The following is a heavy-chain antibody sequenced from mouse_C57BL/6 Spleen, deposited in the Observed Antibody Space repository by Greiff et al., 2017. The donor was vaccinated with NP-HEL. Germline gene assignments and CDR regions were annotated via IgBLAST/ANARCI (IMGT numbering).Heavy chain of an antibody. Sequence: QVQLQQSGAELVKPGASVKMSCKASGYTFTSYWITWVKQRPGQGLEWIGDIYPGSGSTNYNEKFKSKATLTVDTSSSTAYMQLSSLTSEDSAVYYCARGEWSRGYFDVWGTGTTVTVSS. CDR3: ARGEWSRGYFDV. CDR1: GYTFTSYW. CDR2: IYPGSGST. D-gene: IGHD1-1*02. J-gene: IGHJ1*03. V-gene: IGHV1-55*01.